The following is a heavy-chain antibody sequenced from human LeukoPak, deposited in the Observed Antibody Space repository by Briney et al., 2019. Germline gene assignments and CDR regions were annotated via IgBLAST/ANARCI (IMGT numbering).Heavy chain of an antibody. J-gene: IGHJ6*02. D-gene: IGHD5-18*01. V-gene: IGHV4-34*01. CDR3: ARGSGGRGYSYGYYYYGMDV. CDR1: GGSFSGYY. Sequence: SETLSLTCAVYGGSFSGYYWSWIRQPPGKGLEWIGEINHSGSTNYNPSLKSRVTISVDTSKSQFSLKLSSVTAADTAVYYCARGSGGRGYSYGYYYYGMDVWGQGTTVTVSS. CDR2: INHSGST.